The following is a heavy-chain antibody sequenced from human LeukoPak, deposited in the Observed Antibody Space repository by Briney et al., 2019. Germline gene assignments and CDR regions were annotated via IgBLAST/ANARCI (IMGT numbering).Heavy chain of an antibody. CDR1: GFTFGCYA. CDR3: ARTGVAVNFDY. D-gene: IGHD6-19*01. CDR2: ISGSGGST. Sequence: GGSLRLSCAASGFTFGCYAMSWVRQAPGKGLEWVSAISGSGGSTYYADSVKGRFNISRDNSKNTLYLQMNSLRAEDTAVYYCARTGVAVNFDYWGQGTLVTVS. V-gene: IGHV3-23*01. J-gene: IGHJ4*02.